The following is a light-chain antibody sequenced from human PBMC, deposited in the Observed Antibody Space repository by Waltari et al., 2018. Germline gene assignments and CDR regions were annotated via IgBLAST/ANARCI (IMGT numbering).Light chain of an antibody. CDR3: QHYLRLPVT. J-gene: IGKJ1*01. CDR2: GAS. V-gene: IGKV3-20*01. CDR1: QSVSRS. Sequence: EIVLTQSPGTLSLSLGDRATVPCRASQSVSRSLAWYQQKPGQAPRLLIYGASTRATGIPERFSGSGSVTDFSLTISRLEPDDFAVYYCQHYLRLPVTFGQGTTVEI.